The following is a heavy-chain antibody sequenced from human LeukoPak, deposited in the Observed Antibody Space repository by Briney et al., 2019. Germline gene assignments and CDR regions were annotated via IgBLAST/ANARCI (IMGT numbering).Heavy chain of an antibody. D-gene: IGHD2-15*01. CDR1: GFTFSIFS. CDR2: ISRSSSNK. Sequence: HPGGSLRLSCAASGFTFSIFSMNWVRQAPGRGLEWVSYISRSSSNKYYADSVKGRFTISRDNAKNSLYLQMNSLRAEDTAVYYCARDKRVGYCSGGSCSIAPLDYWGQGTLVTVSS. V-gene: IGHV3-48*01. J-gene: IGHJ4*02. CDR3: ARDKRVGYCSGGSCSIAPLDY.